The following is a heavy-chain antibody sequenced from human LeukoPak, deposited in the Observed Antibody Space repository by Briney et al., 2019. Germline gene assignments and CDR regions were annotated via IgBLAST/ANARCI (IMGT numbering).Heavy chain of an antibody. D-gene: IGHD1-26*01. CDR1: GFTVSSNY. J-gene: IGHJ4*02. V-gene: IGHV3-66*01. CDR2: IYSGGST. CDR3: ARVVWVLRYFDY. Sequence: PGGSLRLSCAASGFTVSSNYMSWVRQAPGKGLEWVSVIYSGGSTYYADSVKSRFTISRDNSKNTLYLQMNSLRAEDTAVYYCARVVWVLRYFDYWGQGTLVTVSS.